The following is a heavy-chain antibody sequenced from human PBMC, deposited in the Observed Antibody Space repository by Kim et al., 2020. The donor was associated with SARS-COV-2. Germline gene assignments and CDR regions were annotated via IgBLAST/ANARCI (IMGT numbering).Heavy chain of an antibody. Sequence: YADSVKVRFTISRDNSTNTLYLQMNSLRAEETAVYYCAKDREVEGYFDCWGQRTLVTVSS. V-gene: IGHV3-30*02. D-gene: IGHD1-26*01. J-gene: IGHJ4*02. CDR3: AKDREVEGYFDC.